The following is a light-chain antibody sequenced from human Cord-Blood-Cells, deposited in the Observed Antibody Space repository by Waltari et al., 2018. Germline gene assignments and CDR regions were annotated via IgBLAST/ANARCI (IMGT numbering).Light chain of an antibody. J-gene: IGKJ2*01. CDR3: QQSYSTPYT. CDR2: TAS. V-gene: IGKV1-39*01. CDR1: QSISSY. Sequence: DIQMTQSPSSLSASVVDRVTITCQASQSISSYLNWYQQKPGKAPKLLIYTASSLQSGVPSRFSGSGSGTDFTLTISSLQPEDFATYYCQQSYSTPYTFGQGTKLEIK.